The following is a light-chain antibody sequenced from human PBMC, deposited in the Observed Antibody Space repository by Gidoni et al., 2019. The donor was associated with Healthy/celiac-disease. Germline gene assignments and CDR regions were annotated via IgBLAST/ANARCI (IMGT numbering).Light chain of an antibody. CDR2: LGS. V-gene: IGKV2-28*01. Sequence: DIVMTQSPLSLPVTPGEPASISCRSSQSLLHSNGYNYLDWYLQKPGQSPQLLIYLGSNRASGVPDRFRGSGSGTDFTLKISRVEAEDVGVYYCMQALQTPPFTFGPVTKVDIK. CDR1: QSLLHSNGYNY. CDR3: MQALQTPPFT. J-gene: IGKJ3*01.